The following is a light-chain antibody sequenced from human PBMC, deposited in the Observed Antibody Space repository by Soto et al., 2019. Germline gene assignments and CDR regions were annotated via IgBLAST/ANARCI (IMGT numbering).Light chain of an antibody. CDR1: QSISSW. Sequence: IQMTQSPSTLSASVGDRDTITCRASQSISSWLAWYQQKPGKAPKLLIYDASSLESGVPSRFSGSGSGTEFTLTISNLQPDDFATYYCQQYNTYWTFGQGTKVDIK. V-gene: IGKV1-5*01. J-gene: IGKJ1*01. CDR3: QQYNTYWT. CDR2: DAS.